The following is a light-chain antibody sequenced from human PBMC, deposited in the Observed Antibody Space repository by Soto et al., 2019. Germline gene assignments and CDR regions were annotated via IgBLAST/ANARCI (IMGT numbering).Light chain of an antibody. CDR2: EVS. V-gene: IGLV2-14*01. J-gene: IGLJ1*01. CDR3: SSYTSSSLYV. CDR1: SSDVGGYNY. Sequence: QSALTQPASVSGSLGQSITISCTGTSSDVGGYNYVSWYQQHPGKAPKLMIYEVSNRPSGVSNRFSGSKSGNTASLTISGLQAEDEADYYCSSYTSSSLYVFGTGTKVTVL.